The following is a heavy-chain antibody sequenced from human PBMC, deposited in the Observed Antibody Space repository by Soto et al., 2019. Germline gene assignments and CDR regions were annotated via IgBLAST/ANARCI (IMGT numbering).Heavy chain of an antibody. V-gene: IGHV4-61*01. CDR1: GDSLSSDSYF. J-gene: IGHJ5*02. CDR2: ISYTGDT. CDR3: ARIIVGVTVDL. D-gene: IGHD1-26*01. Sequence: LSLTCTVSGDSLSSDSYFWTWIRQPPGKGLEWIAYISYTGDTNYNPSLKSRVTISVDTSTNQFFLTLTSVTAADTAVYFCARIIVGVTVDLWGQGSLVTVSS.